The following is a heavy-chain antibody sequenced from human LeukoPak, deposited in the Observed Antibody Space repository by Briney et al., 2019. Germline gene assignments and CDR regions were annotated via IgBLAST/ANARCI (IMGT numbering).Heavy chain of an antibody. Sequence: TGGSLRLSCAASGFTFDDYAMHWVRQAPGKGLEWVSGISWNSGSIGYADSVKGRFTISRDNAKNSLYLQMNSLRAEDTALYYCAKLAGHFDYWGQGTLVTVSS. V-gene: IGHV3-9*01. J-gene: IGHJ4*02. D-gene: IGHD3-3*02. CDR3: AKLAGHFDY. CDR1: GFTFDDYA. CDR2: ISWNSGSI.